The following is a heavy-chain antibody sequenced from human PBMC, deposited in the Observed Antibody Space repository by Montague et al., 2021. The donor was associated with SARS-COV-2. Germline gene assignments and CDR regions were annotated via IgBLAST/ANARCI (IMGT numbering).Heavy chain of an antibody. CDR3: ARGGGDSADYYYYAMDV. CDR2: IYNNGST. CDR1: GGSISSYY. J-gene: IGHJ6*02. V-gene: IGHV4-59*01. D-gene: IGHD2-21*02. Sequence: SETLSLTCTVSGGSISSYYWSWIRQPPGKGLQWIGYIYNNGSTNCNTSLKSRVTLSIDTSKNQSSLKLTSVTAADTAVYYCARGGGDSADYYYYAMDVWGQGTTVTVSS.